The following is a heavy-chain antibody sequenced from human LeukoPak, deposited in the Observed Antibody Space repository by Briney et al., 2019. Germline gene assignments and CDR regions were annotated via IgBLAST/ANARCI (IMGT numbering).Heavy chain of an antibody. CDR3: ATPSGTSETDY. Sequence: SETLSLTCTVSGGSISSSNYYWGWIRQPPGKGLEWIGSIYYSGSTYYNPSLKSRVTISVDTSKNQFSLKLSSVTAADTAVYYCATPSGTSETDYWGQGTLVTVSS. CDR1: GGSISSSNYY. D-gene: IGHD2-2*01. V-gene: IGHV4-39*01. CDR2: IYYSGST. J-gene: IGHJ4*02.